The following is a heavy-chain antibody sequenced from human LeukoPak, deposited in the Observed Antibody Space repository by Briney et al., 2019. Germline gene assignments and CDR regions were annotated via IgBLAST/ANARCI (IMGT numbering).Heavy chain of an antibody. CDR1: GFTFSGYG. CDR2: IWYDGSNT. D-gene: IGHD6-19*01. V-gene: IGHV3-33*06. Sequence: GGSLRLPCAASGFTFSGYGMHWVRQAPGKGLEWVAVIWYDGSNTYYTDSVKGRFTISRDNSKNTLFLQMNSLRAEDTAVYYCAKELDQSSGWIFDYWGQGTLVTVSS. CDR3: AKELDQSSGWIFDY. J-gene: IGHJ4*02.